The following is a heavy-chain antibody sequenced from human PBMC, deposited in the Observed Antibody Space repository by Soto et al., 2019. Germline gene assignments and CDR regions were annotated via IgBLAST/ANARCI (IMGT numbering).Heavy chain of an antibody. J-gene: IGHJ4*02. CDR2: IKQDGGEK. D-gene: IGHD6-19*01. Sequence: PGGSLRLSCAATAFTFTGYWMSWVRQAPGKGLEWVANIKQDGGEKYYVDSVKGRFTISRDNAKNSLSLQMNSLRAEDTAVYYCARVKWLGFDYWGQGTLVTVSS. V-gene: IGHV3-7*01. CDR1: AFTFTGYW. CDR3: ARVKWLGFDY.